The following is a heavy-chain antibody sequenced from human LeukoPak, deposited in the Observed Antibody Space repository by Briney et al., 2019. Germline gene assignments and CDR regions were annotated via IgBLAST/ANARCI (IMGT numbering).Heavy chain of an antibody. CDR3: ARDPGAAAALSGTFDF. Sequence: ASVKVSCKASGYTLSTYAMNWVRQAPGQGLEWMGWINTNAGNPSYAQGFTERFVFSLDTSVSTAYLQINNLKAEDTAIYYCARDPGAAAALSGTFDFWGQGTLVTVSS. CDR1: GYTLSTYA. V-gene: IGHV7-4-1*02. D-gene: IGHD6-13*01. CDR2: INTNAGNP. J-gene: IGHJ4*02.